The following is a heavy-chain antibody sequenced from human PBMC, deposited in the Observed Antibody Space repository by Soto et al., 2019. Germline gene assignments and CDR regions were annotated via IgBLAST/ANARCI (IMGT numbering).Heavy chain of an antibody. J-gene: IGHJ6*03. CDR2: IRGKINNYAA. CDR3: TRAAGHVGVAPKGGVYYTYYMDV. Sequence: ESGGDLVQPGGSLKLSCAASGFSFSGSTIHWVRQASGKGLEWLGRIRGKINNYAAAYGASVKGRITMSRDDSQDTAYLQINSRKTEDTAVYDCTRAAGHVGVAPKGGVYYTYYMDVWGKGTTVTVSS. CDR1: GFSFSGST. D-gene: IGHD3-3*01. V-gene: IGHV3-73*01.